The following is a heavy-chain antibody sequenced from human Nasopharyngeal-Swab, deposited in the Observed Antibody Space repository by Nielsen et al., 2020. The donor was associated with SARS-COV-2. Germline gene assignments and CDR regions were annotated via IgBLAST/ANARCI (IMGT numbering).Heavy chain of an antibody. CDR2: ISSSSSYT. CDR3: ARSHRDYYDSSGSDDY. V-gene: IGHV3-11*03. Sequence: GESLKISCAASGFTFSDYYMSWIRQAPGKGLEWVSYISSSSSYTNYADSVKGRFTISRDNAKNSLYLQMNSLRAEDTAVYYCARSHRDYYDSSGSDDYWGQGTLVTVSS. D-gene: IGHD3-22*01. J-gene: IGHJ4*02. CDR1: GFTFSDYY.